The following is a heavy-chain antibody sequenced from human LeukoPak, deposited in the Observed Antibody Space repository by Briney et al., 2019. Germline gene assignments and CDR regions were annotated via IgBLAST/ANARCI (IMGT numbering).Heavy chain of an antibody. Sequence: GGSLRLSCAASGFTFSSYAMSWVRQAPGKGLEWVSAISGSGGSAYYADSVKGRFTISRDNSKKTLYLQMNSQRDEDTAVYYCAKDRLRELGNPSRWFDPRGQGTQVTVSS. CDR1: GFTFSSYA. CDR3: AKDRLRELGNPSRWFDP. CDR2: ISGSGGSA. J-gene: IGHJ5*02. D-gene: IGHD7-27*01. V-gene: IGHV3-23*01.